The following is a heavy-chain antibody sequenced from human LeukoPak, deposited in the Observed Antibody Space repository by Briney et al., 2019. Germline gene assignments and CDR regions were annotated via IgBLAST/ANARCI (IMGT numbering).Heavy chain of an antibody. Sequence: SAKVSCKASGGTFSSYAISWVRQAPGQGLEWMGGIIPIFGTANYAQKFQGRVTITTDESTSTAYMELSSLRSEDTAVYYCARVSFRDSSGYYYFDYWGQGTLVTVSS. CDR1: GGTFSSYA. CDR2: IIPIFGTA. CDR3: ARVSFRDSSGYYYFDY. D-gene: IGHD3-22*01. J-gene: IGHJ4*02. V-gene: IGHV1-69*05.